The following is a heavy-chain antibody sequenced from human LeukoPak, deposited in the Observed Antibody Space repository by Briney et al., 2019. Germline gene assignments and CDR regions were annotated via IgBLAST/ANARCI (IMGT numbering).Heavy chain of an antibody. V-gene: IGHV4-34*01. CDR3: ARVRVTMVRGVIRGTTDYYHYYYMDV. CDR2: INHSGST. Sequence: SETLSLTCAVYGGSFSGCYWSWIRQPPGKGLEWIGEINHSGSTNYNPSLKSRVTISVDTSKNQFSLKLSSVTAADTAVYYCARVRVTMVRGVIRGTTDYYHYYYMDVWGKGTTVTVSS. D-gene: IGHD3-10*01. J-gene: IGHJ6*03. CDR1: GGSFSGCY.